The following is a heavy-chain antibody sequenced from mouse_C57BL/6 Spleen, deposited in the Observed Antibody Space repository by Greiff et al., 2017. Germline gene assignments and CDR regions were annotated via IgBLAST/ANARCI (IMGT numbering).Heavy chain of an antibody. D-gene: IGHD2-1*01. V-gene: IGHV14-3*01. CDR3: AVYGNYVSFDY. CDR1: AFHTQNTY. CDR2: IDPANGNT. Sequence: EVQLQQSVPELLRPGASVRLSSTPSAFHTQNTYMPWVKQRPEQGLEWIGRIDPANGNTKYAPKFQGKATITADTSSNTAYLQLSSLTSEDTAIYYCAVYGNYVSFDYWGQGDTLPVFS. J-gene: IGHJ2*01.